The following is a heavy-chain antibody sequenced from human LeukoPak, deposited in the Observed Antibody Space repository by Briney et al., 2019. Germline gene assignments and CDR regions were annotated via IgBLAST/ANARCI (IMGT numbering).Heavy chain of an antibody. D-gene: IGHD1-26*01. CDR3: AFEIGRSQGAFDI. CDR1: GFIFSKYA. J-gene: IGHJ3*02. Sequence: GTSLGLSCAASGFIFSKYAMHWVRQTPGEGLEWVAAIWNDGSDENYAHSVKGRFTISSDNSKNTLYLQMNSLRAEDTAVYYCAFEIGRSQGAFDIWGQGTMIIVSS. CDR2: IWNDGSDE. V-gene: IGHV3-33*01.